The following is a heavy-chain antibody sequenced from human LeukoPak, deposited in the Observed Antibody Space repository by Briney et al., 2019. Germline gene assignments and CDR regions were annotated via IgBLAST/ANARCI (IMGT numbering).Heavy chain of an antibody. CDR3: ARDGRGHWDTRIWYLGNCFDP. V-gene: IGHV1-18*01. D-gene: IGHD6-13*01. CDR1: GGTFSSYA. Sequence: ASVKVSCKASGGTFSSYAISWVRQAPGQGPEWMGWISTYSGNTHYAQELQGRVTLTTDTSTSTAYMDLRSLRSDDTAVYYCARDGRGHWDTRIWYLGNCFDPWGQGTLVTVSS. J-gene: IGHJ5*02. CDR2: ISTYSGNT.